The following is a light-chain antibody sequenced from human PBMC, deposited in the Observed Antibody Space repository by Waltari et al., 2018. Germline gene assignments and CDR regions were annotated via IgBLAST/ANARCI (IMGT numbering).Light chain of an antibody. CDR1: SSDVGGYDA. J-gene: IGLJ3*02. Sequence: QSALTQPRSVSGPPGQSVTISCTGTSSDVGGYDAVPWYRQHPGKAPQLIIYDVSKRSAGVPGGFSGSKSGNTASLTISGLQADDEADYYCSSNAGYSTWVFGGGTKVTVL. V-gene: IGLV2-11*01. CDR3: SSNAGYSTWV. CDR2: DVS.